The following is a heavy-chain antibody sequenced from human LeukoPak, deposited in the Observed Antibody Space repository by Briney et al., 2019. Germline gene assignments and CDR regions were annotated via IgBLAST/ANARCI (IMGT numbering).Heavy chain of an antibody. J-gene: IGHJ5*02. CDR3: AGELAAGANNWFDP. CDR2: ISSSSSYI. Sequence: GGSLRLSCAASGFTFSSYSMNWVRQAPGKGLEWVSSISSSSSYIYYADSVKGRFTISRDNAKNSLYLQMNSLRAEDTAVYYCAGELAAGANNWFDPWGQGTLVTVSS. D-gene: IGHD6-13*01. V-gene: IGHV3-21*01. CDR1: GFTFSSYS.